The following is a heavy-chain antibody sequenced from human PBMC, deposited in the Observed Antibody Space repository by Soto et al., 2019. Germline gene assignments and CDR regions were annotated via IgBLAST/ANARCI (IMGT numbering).Heavy chain of an antibody. D-gene: IGHD4-17*01. CDR1: GYTFTNYY. Sequence: QVQLVQSGAEVKKSGASVKVSCKASGYTFTNYYIHWVRQAPGQGLEWMGIINPSGGSTSYAQQFQGRVTMTRDTSTSTVYMELSSLRSEDTAVYYCARDVTTVTTLDYSGQGTLVNVSS. CDR3: ARDVTTVTTLDY. CDR2: INPSGGST. J-gene: IGHJ4*02. V-gene: IGHV1-46*03.